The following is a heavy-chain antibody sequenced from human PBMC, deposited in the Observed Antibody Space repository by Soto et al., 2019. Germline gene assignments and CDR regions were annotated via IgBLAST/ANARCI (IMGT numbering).Heavy chain of an antibody. V-gene: IGHV4-4*02. Sequence: SETLSLTCTVSGDSMTRSVWWTWVRQPPGKGLEWIGEVFHTGNTNYNPSLKSRVTMSVDKSTNEFSLKVTSVTAADTAIYYCARKAWVRFDYRGQGALVTVSS. CDR3: ARKAWVRFDY. CDR1: GDSMTRSVW. CDR2: VFHTGNT. D-gene: IGHD7-27*01. J-gene: IGHJ4*02.